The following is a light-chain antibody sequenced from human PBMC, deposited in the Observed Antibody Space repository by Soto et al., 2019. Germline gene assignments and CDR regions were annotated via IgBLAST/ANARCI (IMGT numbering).Light chain of an antibody. CDR1: QSLSNN. V-gene: IGKV3-15*01. CDR2: GAS. Sequence: EIVMTQSPATLSVSPGERATLSCRASQSLSNNLAWYQQKPGQAPRLLIYGASTRATGIPARFSGSGSGTEFTLTISSLQSGDFAVYYCQQYNYWPPDTFGQGTNVEIK. J-gene: IGKJ2*01. CDR3: QQYNYWPPDT.